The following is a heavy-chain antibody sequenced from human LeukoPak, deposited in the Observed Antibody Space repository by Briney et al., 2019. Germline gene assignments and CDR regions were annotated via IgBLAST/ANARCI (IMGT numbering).Heavy chain of an antibody. J-gene: IGHJ3*02. D-gene: IGHD1-26*01. V-gene: IGHV4-59*01. CDR3: AGRSGSYYESAFDI. CDR1: GGSISSYY. CDR2: IYYSGST. Sequence: PSEALSLTCTVSGGSISSYYWSWIRQPPGKGLERIGYIYYSGSTNYNPSLKSRVTISVDTSKNQFSLKLSSVTAADTAVYYCAGRSGSYYESAFDIWGQGTMVTVSS.